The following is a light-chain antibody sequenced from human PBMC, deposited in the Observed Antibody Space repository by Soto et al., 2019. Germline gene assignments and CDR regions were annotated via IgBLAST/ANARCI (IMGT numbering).Light chain of an antibody. CDR2: GAY. CDR1: QSVSSN. Sequence: EIVMTQSPPTLSVSPGERATLSCRASQSVSSNLAWYQQKPGQAPRLLIYGAYTRATGIPARFSGSGSGTEFTLTISSLQSEDFAVYYCQPYNNWPLTFGGGTKVDNK. CDR3: QPYNNWPLT. V-gene: IGKV3-15*01. J-gene: IGKJ4*01.